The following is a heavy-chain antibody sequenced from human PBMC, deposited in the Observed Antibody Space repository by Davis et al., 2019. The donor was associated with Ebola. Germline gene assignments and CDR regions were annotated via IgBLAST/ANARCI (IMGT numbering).Heavy chain of an antibody. CDR1: GFTFSNYG. CDR2: VISSGSDT. Sequence: GESLKISCSASGFTFSNYGMSWVRQAPGKGLEWVSGVISSGSDTSYADSVKGRFTISRDNSKNTLYLQMNSMSVEDTATYYCVKRTSGSSGWDYWGQGTLVTVSS. J-gene: IGHJ4*02. V-gene: IGHV3-23*05. D-gene: IGHD6-6*01. CDR3: VKRTSGSSGWDY.